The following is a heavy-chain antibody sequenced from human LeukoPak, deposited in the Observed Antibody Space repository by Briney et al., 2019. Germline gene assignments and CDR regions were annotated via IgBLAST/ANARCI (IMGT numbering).Heavy chain of an antibody. V-gene: IGHV3-23*01. D-gene: IGHD3-10*01. CDR2: ISGSGGNT. Sequence: QTGGSLRLSCAASGFTFSTYAVTWVRQAPGKGLEWVSAISGSGGNTYYADSVKGRFTISRDNSKNTLYLQMNSLRADDTAVYYCAKEYVSDASGRINSFDPWGQGTLVTVSS. J-gene: IGHJ5*02. CDR3: AKEYVSDASGRINSFDP. CDR1: GFTFSTYA.